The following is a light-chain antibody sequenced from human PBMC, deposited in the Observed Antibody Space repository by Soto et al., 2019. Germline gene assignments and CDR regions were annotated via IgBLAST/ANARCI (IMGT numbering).Light chain of an antibody. V-gene: IGKV3-20*01. CDR1: QSVRSNY. Sequence: EIVLTQSPGTLSLSSGERATLSCRASQSVRSNYLAWYQQKPGQAPRLLIYGASSRSTGISDRFGGSGSGTDFTLAISRLEPEYVAVYYCQHYASSPLTFGGGTKVEIK. CDR3: QHYASSPLT. J-gene: IGKJ4*01. CDR2: GAS.